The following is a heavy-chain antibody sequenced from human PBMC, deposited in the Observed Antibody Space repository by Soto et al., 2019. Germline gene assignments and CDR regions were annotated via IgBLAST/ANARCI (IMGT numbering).Heavy chain of an antibody. CDR3: ASGLVTTLHY. CDR1: GGSISSGGYS. CDR2: IYHSGST. Sequence: QLQLQESGSGLVKPSQTLSLTCAVSGGSISSGGYSWSWIRQPPGKGLEWIGYIYHSGSTYYNPSLKSRVTISGDRSKNQFSRKLSSVPAADTAVYYCASGLVTTLHYWGQGTLVTVSS. V-gene: IGHV4-30-2*01. D-gene: IGHD4-17*01. J-gene: IGHJ4*02.